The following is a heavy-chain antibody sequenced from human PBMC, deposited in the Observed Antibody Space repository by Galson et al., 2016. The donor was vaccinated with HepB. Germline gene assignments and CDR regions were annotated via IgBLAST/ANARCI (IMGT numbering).Heavy chain of an antibody. D-gene: IGHD2-21*02. J-gene: IGHJ6*03. CDR3: ARVGSFCGGVCFYYYYYSMDV. CDR1: GYSFTSYW. V-gene: IGHV5-51*01. CDR2: IYPGDSNA. Sequence: SGAEVKKPGESLRISCKGSGYSFTSYWIGWVRQMPGKGLEWMGIIYPGDSNAVYSPSFQGQVSISADKSINTAYLQWSSLKASDTAMYYCARVGSFCGGVCFYYYYYSMDVWGKGTTVTVSS.